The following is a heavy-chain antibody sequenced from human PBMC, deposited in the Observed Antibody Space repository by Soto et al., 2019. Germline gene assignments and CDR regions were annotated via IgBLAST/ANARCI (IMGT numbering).Heavy chain of an antibody. V-gene: IGHV4-61*08. D-gene: IGHD6-19*01. J-gene: IGHJ4*02. CDR1: GGSISSGGYY. Sequence: SETLSLTCTVSGGSISSGGYYWSWIRQHPGKGLEWIGYIYYSGSTNYNPSLKSRVTISVDTSKNQFSLKMSSVTAADTAVYYCARVGSSGWSPDYWGRGTLVTVCS. CDR3: ARVGSSGWSPDY. CDR2: IYYSGST.